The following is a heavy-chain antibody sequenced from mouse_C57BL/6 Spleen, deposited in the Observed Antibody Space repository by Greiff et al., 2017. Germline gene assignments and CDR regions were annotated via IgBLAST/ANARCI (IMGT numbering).Heavy chain of an antibody. Sequence: VQLQQPGAELVMPGASVKLSCKASGYTFASHWMHWVKQRPGQGLEWNGEIDPSDSYTNYNQKFKGKSTLTVDKSSSTAYMQLSSLTSEDSAVYYCVIYYDYDGFAYWGQGTLVTVSA. CDR3: VIYYDYDGFAY. V-gene: IGHV1-69*01. CDR1: GYTFASHW. CDR2: IDPSDSYT. J-gene: IGHJ3*01. D-gene: IGHD2-4*01.